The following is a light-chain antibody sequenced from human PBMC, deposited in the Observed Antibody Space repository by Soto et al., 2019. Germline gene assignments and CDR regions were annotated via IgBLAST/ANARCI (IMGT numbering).Light chain of an antibody. Sequence: DSQMTHCPATLSASVGDGLTITCRPSQRISTCLAWYQQKPANAPKLVIYAASSLQSGVPSSFSGSGSGTDFTLPISSLQPQDFATYFCQQSYSTPGGGFGQGTKVDIK. V-gene: IGKV1-39*01. J-gene: IGKJ1*01. CDR3: QQSYSTPGGG. CDR1: QRISTC. CDR2: AAS.